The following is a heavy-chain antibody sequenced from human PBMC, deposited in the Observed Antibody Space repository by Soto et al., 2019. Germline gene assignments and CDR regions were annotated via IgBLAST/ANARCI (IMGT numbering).Heavy chain of an antibody. CDR2: IHNAYSK. D-gene: IGHD2-21*02. CDR1: GFSVRNNY. V-gene: IGHV3-66*01. Sequence: PEGSLRLSCAASGFSVRNNYMSWVRQAPGKGLEWVSVIHNAYSKKYADSVKGRFTISRDDSRNALYLQMNSLRADDTAMYYCARDHCLGADCYHFDSWGQGTLVTVSS. CDR3: ARDHCLGADCYHFDS. J-gene: IGHJ4*02.